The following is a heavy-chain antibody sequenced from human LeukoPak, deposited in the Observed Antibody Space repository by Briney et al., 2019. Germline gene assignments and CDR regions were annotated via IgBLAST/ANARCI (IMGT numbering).Heavy chain of an antibody. J-gene: IGHJ3*02. V-gene: IGHV4-59*01. CDR2: IYYSGST. D-gene: IGHD6-19*01. Sequence: SETLSLTCIVSGGSISNYYWSWIRQPPGKDLEWIGYIYYSGSTNYNPSLKSRVTISVDTSKNQFSLKLSSVTAADTAVYYCAREGSSGPDAFDIWGQGTMVTVSS. CDR3: AREGSSGPDAFDI. CDR1: GGSISNYY.